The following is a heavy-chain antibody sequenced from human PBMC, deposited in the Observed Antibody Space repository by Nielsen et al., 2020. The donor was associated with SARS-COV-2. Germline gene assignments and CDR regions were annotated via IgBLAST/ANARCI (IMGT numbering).Heavy chain of an antibody. J-gene: IGHJ6*03. CDR2: IYYSGST. Sequence: SETLSLTCTVSGGSISSYYWSWIRQPPGKGLEWIGYIYYSGSTNYNPSLKSRVTISVDTSKNQFSLKLSSVTAADTAVYYCARADYNNYYYYYYMGVWGKVTTVTVSS. CDR3: ARADYNNYYYYYYMGV. D-gene: IGHD4-11*01. CDR1: GGSISSYY. V-gene: IGHV4-59*01.